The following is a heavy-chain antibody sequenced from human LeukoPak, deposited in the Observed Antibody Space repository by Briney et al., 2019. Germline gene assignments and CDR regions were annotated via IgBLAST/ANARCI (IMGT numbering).Heavy chain of an antibody. Sequence: GSLRLSCTTSGFTFTDYWMTWVRQAPGKGLEWVANINQDGSKKFYVDSVKGRFTISRDNSKNTLYLQMNSLRAEDTAVYYCAMKAVPRPRLHDAFDFWGQGTVVSVSS. CDR1: GFTFTDYW. J-gene: IGHJ3*01. V-gene: IGHV3-7*03. D-gene: IGHD5-24*01. CDR2: INQDGSKK. CDR3: AMKAVPRPRLHDAFDF.